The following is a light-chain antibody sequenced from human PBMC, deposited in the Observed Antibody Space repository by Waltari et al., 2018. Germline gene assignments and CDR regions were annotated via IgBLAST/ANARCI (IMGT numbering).Light chain of an antibody. J-gene: IGLJ3*02. CDR1: SSNIGAFFD. V-gene: IGLV1-40*01. CDR2: GNN. CDR3: QSFDRTLGGGV. Sequence: QSALTQPPSVSGAPGQSDTISCTGSSSNIGAFFDVHWYQQLPGAAPKLLIYGNNNRPPGVPDRFAASKSVTSASLSITGLQAEDEAHYYCQSFDRTLGGGVFGGGTKLTV.